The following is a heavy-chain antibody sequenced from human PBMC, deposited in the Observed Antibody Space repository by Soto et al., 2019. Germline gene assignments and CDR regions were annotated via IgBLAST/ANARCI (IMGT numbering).Heavy chain of an antibody. V-gene: IGHV1-69*13. CDR2: IIPIFGTA. J-gene: IGHJ4*02. Sequence: GASVKVSCKASGGTFSSYAISWVRQAPGQGXEWMGGIIPIFGTANYAQKFQGRVTITADESTSTAYMELSSLRSEDTAVYYCARACSDYSACGPPSYYFDYWGQGTLVTVSS. D-gene: IGHD1-26*01. CDR1: GGTFSSYA. CDR3: ARACSDYSACGPPSYYFDY.